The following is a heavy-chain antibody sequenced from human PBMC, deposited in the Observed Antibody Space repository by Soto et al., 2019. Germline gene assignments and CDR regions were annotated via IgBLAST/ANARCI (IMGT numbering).Heavy chain of an antibody. CDR3: ARGYCSGARCLDDS. CDR2: IIPILGIA. V-gene: IGHV1-69*02. J-gene: IGHJ4*02. Sequence: QVQLVQSGAEVKKPGSSVKVSCKASGGTFSSYTISWVRQAPGQGLEWMGRIIPILGIANYPQKFQGRVTITADKSTRPAYMELSSLRSEDTAVYYCARGYCSGARCLDDSRGQRTLVTVYS. D-gene: IGHD2-15*01. CDR1: GGTFSSYT.